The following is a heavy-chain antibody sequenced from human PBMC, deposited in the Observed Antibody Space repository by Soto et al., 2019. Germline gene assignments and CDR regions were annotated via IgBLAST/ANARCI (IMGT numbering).Heavy chain of an antibody. V-gene: IGHV4-39*01. CDR2: IYYSGST. CDR1: DDSINGLGYY. Sequence: SETLSLTCTVSDDSINGLGYYWTWIRQPPGKGLEWIGSIYYSGSTYYNPSLKSRVTISVDTSKNQFSLKLSSVTAADTAVYYCASYSSSSQFWYYYYGMDVWGQGTTVTAP. CDR3: ASYSSSSQFWYYYYGMDV. D-gene: IGHD6-6*01. J-gene: IGHJ6*02.